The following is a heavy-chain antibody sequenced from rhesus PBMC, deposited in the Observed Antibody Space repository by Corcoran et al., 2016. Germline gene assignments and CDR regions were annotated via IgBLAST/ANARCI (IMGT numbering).Heavy chain of an antibody. CDR3: AKGEVYCTGSGCYVDAFDF. CDR2: INSGAAST. CDR1: GFTFSSYG. J-gene: IGHJ3*01. V-gene: IGHV3S5*01. Sequence: EVQLVETGGGLVQPGGSLKLSCAASGFTFSSYGMSWVRQAPGKGLEWFSAINSGAASTYYADPVKGRYTISRENSKNTLSLQMNSLRAEDTAVYYCAKGEVYCTGSGCYVDAFDFWGQGLRVTVSS. D-gene: IGHD2-21*01.